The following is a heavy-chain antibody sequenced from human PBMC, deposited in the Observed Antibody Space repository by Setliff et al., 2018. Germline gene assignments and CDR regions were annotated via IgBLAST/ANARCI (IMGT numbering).Heavy chain of an antibody. D-gene: IGHD2-21*02. CDR3: ARAYCGGDCYNRQLEYFQH. V-gene: IGHV1-18*01. CDR2: ISAYNGNT. CDR1: GYSLTIYG. J-gene: IGHJ1*01. Sequence: ASVKVSCKASGYSLTIYGISWVRQAPGQGLEWMGWISAYNGNTNYAQKLQGRVTMTTDTSTRTAYMELRSLRPDDTAVYYCARAYCGGDCYNRQLEYFQHWGQGTLVTVSS.